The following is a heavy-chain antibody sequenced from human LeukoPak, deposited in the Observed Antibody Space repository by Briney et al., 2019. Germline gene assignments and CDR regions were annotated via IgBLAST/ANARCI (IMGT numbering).Heavy chain of an antibody. D-gene: IGHD6-13*01. J-gene: IGHJ4*02. Sequence: SETLSLTCTVSGGSISSSSYYWGWIRQPPGKGLEWIGSIYYSGNTHYNPSLNSRVTISVDTSKNQFSLKLSSVTAADTAVYYCVRDIAAAGGFDYWGQGTLVTVSS. CDR3: VRDIAAAGGFDY. V-gene: IGHV4-39*07. CDR1: GGSISSSSYY. CDR2: IYYSGNT.